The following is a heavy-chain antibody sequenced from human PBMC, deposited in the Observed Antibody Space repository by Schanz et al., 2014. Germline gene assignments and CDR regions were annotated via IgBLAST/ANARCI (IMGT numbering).Heavy chain of an antibody. J-gene: IGHJ4*02. V-gene: IGHV1-69*08. Sequence: QVQLVQSGAEVKKPGSSMKVSCKASGGTFNSYTINWVRQAPGQGLEWMGRIVPIAGITNYAQRFQGRVTITADKSSDTAYMELTSLRFDDTAVYYCARDFSAYVGNYFDYWGQGTLITVSS. CDR2: IVPIAGIT. CDR1: GGTFNSYT. D-gene: IGHD5-12*01. CDR3: ARDFSAYVGNYFDY.